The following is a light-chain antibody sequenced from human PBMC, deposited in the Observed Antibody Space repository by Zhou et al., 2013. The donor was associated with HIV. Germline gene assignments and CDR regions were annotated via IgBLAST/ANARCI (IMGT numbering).Light chain of an antibody. CDR3: QQYVTSPWT. J-gene: IGKJ1*01. CDR2: GAS. CDR1: QSVSSN. Sequence: EIVLTQSPGTLSLSPGERATLSCRASQSVSSNLAWYQQKPGQAPRLLVYGASIRATGIPDRFSGSGSGTDFTLTISGLEPEDVAMYYCQQYVTSPWTFGPGTRVEIK. V-gene: IGKV3-20*01.